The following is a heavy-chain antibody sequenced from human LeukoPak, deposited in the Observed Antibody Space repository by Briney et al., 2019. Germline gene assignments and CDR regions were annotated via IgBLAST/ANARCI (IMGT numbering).Heavy chain of an antibody. CDR3: ARAGLTTFGYGMDV. CDR2: IYYSGST. Sequence: SETLSLTCTVSGGSISSGDYYWSWIRQPPGKGLEWIGYIYYSGSTYYNPSLKSRVTISVDTSKNQFSLKLSSVTAADTAVYYCARAGLTTFGYGMDVWGQGTTVTVSS. CDR1: GGSISSGDYY. D-gene: IGHD4/OR15-4a*01. V-gene: IGHV4-30-4*01. J-gene: IGHJ6*02.